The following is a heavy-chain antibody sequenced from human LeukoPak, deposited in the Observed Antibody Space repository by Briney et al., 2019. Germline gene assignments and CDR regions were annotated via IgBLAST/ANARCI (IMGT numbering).Heavy chain of an antibody. V-gene: IGHV3-23*01. CDR3: AKYVLRYFDWFDY. CDR2: ISGSGGST. J-gene: IGHJ4*02. D-gene: IGHD3-9*01. CDR1: GFTFSSYA. Sequence: GGSLRLSCAASGFTFSSYAMSWVRQAPGKGLEWVPAISGSGGSTYYADSVKGRFTISRDNSKNTLYLQMNSLRAEDTAVYYCAKYVLRYFDWFDYWGQGTLVTVSS.